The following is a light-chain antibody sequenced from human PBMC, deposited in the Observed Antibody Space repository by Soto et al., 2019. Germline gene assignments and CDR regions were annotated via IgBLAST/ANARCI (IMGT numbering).Light chain of an antibody. Sequence: IVMTQSPLSLPVTPGEPASISCRSSQSLLHSNGYNYLDWYVQKPGQSPQLLIYLASRRASGVPDRFSGSGSGTDFTLKISRVEADDVGVYYCMQALQTGWTFGQGTTVEIK. V-gene: IGKV2-28*01. CDR2: LAS. CDR1: QSLLHSNGYNY. CDR3: MQALQTGWT. J-gene: IGKJ1*01.